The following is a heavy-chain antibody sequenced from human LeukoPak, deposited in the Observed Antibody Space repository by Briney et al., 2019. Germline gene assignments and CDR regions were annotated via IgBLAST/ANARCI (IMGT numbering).Heavy chain of an antibody. CDR3: ARPYVGKNYFDY. J-gene: IGHJ4*02. D-gene: IGHD3-16*01. V-gene: IGHV1-8*01. Sequence: ASVKVSCKASGYTFTSYDINWVRQATGQGLEWMGWMNPNSGNTGYAQKFQGRVTMTRNTSISTAYMELSSLRSEDTAVYYCARPYVGKNYFDYWGQGTLVTVSS. CDR2: MNPNSGNT. CDR1: GYTFTSYD.